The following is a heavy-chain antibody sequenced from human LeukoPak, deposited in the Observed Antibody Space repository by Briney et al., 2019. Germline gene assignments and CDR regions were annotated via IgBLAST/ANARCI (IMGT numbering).Heavy chain of an antibody. V-gene: IGHV4-4*07. CDR3: ASSTVAAAGTPYYGMDV. D-gene: IGHD6-13*01. J-gene: IGHJ6*02. Sequence: PSETLSLTCTVSGGSISSYYWTWIRQPAGKGLEWIGRFYSTGSTNYNPSLKSRVTMSVDTSKNQFSLKLSSVTAADTAVYYCASSTVAAAGTPYYGMDVWGQGTTVTVSS. CDR1: GGSISSYY. CDR2: FYSTGST.